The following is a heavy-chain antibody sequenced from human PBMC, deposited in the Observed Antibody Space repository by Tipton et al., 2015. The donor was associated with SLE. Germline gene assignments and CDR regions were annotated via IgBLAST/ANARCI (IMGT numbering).Heavy chain of an antibody. Sequence: GSLRLSCAASGFTFSSYAMSWVRQAPGKGLEWVANIKQDGSEKYYVDSVKGRFTISRDNAKNSLYLQMNSLRAEDTAVYYCAREEARPGMDYYDSSFDAFDIWGQGTMVTVSS. V-gene: IGHV3-7*01. CDR2: IKQDGSEK. CDR1: GFTFSSYA. J-gene: IGHJ3*02. CDR3: AREEARPGMDYYDSSFDAFDI. D-gene: IGHD3-22*01.